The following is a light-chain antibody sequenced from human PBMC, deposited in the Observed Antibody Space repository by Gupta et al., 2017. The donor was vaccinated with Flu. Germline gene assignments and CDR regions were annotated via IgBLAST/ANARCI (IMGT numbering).Light chain of an antibody. CDR3: QQYYYTPIT. J-gene: IGKJ5*01. Sequence: SLGERATIHCKSSQNLLYESTYNNYLAWYQQKPGQPPRLLIFWASVRAYGVPDRFSGGGSGTDFTLTISSLQAEDVAVYYCQQYYYTPITFGQGTRLEIK. CDR1: QNLLYESTYNNY. CDR2: WAS. V-gene: IGKV4-1*01.